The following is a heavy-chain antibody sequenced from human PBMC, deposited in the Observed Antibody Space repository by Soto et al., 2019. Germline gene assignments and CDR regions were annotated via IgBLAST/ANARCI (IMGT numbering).Heavy chain of an antibody. CDR3: ARDMLGSGDYFDY. Sequence: PGGSLRLSFAASGFTVSSNYMSWVRQAQGKGLEWVSGIYSGGSTYYADSVKGRFTISRDNPKNTLYLQMNSLTGEDTAIYYCARDMLGSGDYFDYWGQGALVTVSS. V-gene: IGHV3-66*01. D-gene: IGHD3-10*02. J-gene: IGHJ4*02. CDR2: IYSGGST. CDR1: GFTVSSNY.